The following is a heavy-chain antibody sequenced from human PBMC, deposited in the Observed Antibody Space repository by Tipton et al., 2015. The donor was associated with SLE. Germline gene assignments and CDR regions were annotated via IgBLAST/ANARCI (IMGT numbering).Heavy chain of an antibody. CDR3: ARLISAYDCNFDY. Sequence: TLSLTCSVSGDSLSSNNYYWGWIRQSPAQGLEWIGTIHYAGGTYYNPSLRSRLTISVDTSENHFSLNLNSVTAADTAVYYCARLISAYDCNFDYWGQGTLVTVSS. D-gene: IGHD5-12*01. CDR1: GDSLSSNNYY. J-gene: IGHJ4*02. V-gene: IGHV4-39*07. CDR2: IHYAGGT.